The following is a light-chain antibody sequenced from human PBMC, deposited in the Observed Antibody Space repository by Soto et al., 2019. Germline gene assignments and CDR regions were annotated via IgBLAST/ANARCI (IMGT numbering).Light chain of an antibody. Sequence: EIVLTQSRGTLSLSPGDRATLSCRASQSVRSTYLAWYQQKPGQAPRLLIYGASSRATDIPDRFSGSGSGTDFTLTISRLEPEDFSVYYCQQYGNSPLTCGGGPKVEIK. CDR3: QQYGNSPLT. V-gene: IGKV3-20*01. CDR1: QSVRSTY. CDR2: GAS. J-gene: IGKJ4*01.